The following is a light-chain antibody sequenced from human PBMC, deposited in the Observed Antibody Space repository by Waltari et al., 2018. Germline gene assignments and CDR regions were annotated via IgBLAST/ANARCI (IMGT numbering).Light chain of an antibody. Sequence: QSALTQPASVSGSPGQSLTISCTGTSSDVGSYNLVSWYQQHPGKAPKLMIYEVSKRPSGVSNRFSGSKSGNTASLTISGLQAEDEADYYCCSYAGSSTRFGSGTKVTVL. CDR2: EVS. J-gene: IGLJ6*01. V-gene: IGLV2-23*02. CDR3: CSYAGSSTR. CDR1: SSDVGSYNL.